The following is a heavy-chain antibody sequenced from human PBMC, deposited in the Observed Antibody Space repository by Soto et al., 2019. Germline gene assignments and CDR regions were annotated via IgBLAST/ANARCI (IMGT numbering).Heavy chain of an antibody. CDR1: GDTVSSNSVA. J-gene: IGHJ6*02. V-gene: IGHV6-1*01. D-gene: IGHD2-2*01. CDR3: APSEEYADYFYYGMDV. CDR2: TYYRSRWYS. Sequence: SHILSLICVGSGDTVSSNSVASIWVRQSPSRGLEWLGRTYYRSRWYSDYAVSVRSRIDINADTSKNQVSLQLISVTPEDTALYYCAPSEEYADYFYYGMDVWGQGIPLTDSS.